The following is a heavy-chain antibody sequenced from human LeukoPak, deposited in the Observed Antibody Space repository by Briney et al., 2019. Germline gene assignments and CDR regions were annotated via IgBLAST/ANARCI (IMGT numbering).Heavy chain of an antibody. CDR3: ARSLAAGLDI. J-gene: IGHJ3*02. Sequence: GRSLRPSCGASGVPFSGYGMHWVGNVPAKALEGVANMQQDGSEKYYVDSGNGRFTISRNNAKNSLYLQMNSLRVEDTAVYCCARSLAAGLDIWGQGTVVTVSS. D-gene: IGHD6-25*01. V-gene: IGHV3-7*01. CDR2: MQQDGSEK. CDR1: GVPFSGYG.